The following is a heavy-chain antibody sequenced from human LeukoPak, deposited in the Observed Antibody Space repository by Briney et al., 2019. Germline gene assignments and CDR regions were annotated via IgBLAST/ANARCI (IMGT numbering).Heavy chain of an antibody. Sequence: GGSLRLSCAASGFTFSDSYMTWVRQAPGKGVEWVAYISGSGHDINYSESAKGRFTISRDNAKNSLYLQMSSLRVEDTALYYCARVMQGYDILTGYYPYYYYYMDVWGKGTTVTVSS. D-gene: IGHD3-9*01. CDR1: GFTFSDSY. CDR2: ISGSGHDI. V-gene: IGHV3-11*01. CDR3: ARVMQGYDILTGYYPYYYYYMDV. J-gene: IGHJ6*03.